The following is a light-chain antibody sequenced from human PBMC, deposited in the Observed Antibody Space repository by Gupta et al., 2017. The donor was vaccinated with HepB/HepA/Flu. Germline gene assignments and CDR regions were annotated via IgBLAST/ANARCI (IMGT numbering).Light chain of an antibody. Sequence: EIVLTQSPGTLSLSPGERATLSCRASQSVSSSYLAWYQQKPGQAPRLLIFGASSRATGIPDRFSGSGSGTDFTLTISGLEPEDFAVYYCQQYGSSPQTFGQGTTVEIK. CDR1: QSVSSSY. CDR3: QQYGSSPQT. CDR2: GAS. J-gene: IGKJ1*01. V-gene: IGKV3-20*01.